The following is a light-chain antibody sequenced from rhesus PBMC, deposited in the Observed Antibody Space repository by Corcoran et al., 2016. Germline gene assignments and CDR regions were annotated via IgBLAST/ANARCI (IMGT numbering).Light chain of an antibody. CDR2: GVS. J-gene: IGLJ1*01. CDR3: CSYTTSSTYI. V-gene: IGLV2S7*01. CDR1: SSDIGGYNY. Sequence: QSAPTQPPSVSGSPGQSVTISCTGTSSDIGGYNYVSWYQQHPGKAPKLMIYGVSNRPSGVSDRCSGSKSGNTASLNISGLQAEDEAYYYCCSYTTSSTYIFGAGTRLTVL.